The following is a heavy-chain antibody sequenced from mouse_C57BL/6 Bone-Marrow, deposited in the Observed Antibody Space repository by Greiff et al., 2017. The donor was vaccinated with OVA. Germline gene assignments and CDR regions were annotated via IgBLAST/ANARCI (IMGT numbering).Heavy chain of an antibody. CDR2: IYPGSGST. D-gene: IGHD1-1*01. J-gene: IGHJ2*01. V-gene: IGHV1-55*01. CDR3: ARYYGSSYADFDY. Sequence: QVHVQQPGAELVKPGASVKMSCKASGYTFTSYWITWVKQRPGQGLEWIGDIYPGSGSTNYNEKFKSKATLTVDTSSSTAYMQLSSLTSEDSAVYYCARYYGSSYADFDYWGQGTTLTVSS. CDR1: GYTFTSYW.